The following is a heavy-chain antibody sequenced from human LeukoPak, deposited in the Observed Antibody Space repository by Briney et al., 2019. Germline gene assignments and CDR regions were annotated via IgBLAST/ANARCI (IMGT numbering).Heavy chain of an antibody. J-gene: IGHJ1*01. CDR2: INPNSGGT. Sequence: GASVKVSCKASGYTFTVYFMHWVRQAPGQGLEWMGWINPNSGGTNFAQKFQGRVTLTRDTSINTAYMELSSLRSDDTAVYYCARAKLDDCGGVCDQYFQHWGQGTLVTVSS. V-gene: IGHV1-2*02. CDR3: ARAKLDDCGGVCDQYFQH. D-gene: IGHD2-21*02. CDR1: GYTFTVYF.